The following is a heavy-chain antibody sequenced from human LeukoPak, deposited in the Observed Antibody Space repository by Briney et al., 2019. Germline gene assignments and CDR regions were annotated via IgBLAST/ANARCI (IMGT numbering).Heavy chain of an antibody. J-gene: IGHJ6*03. CDR2: IIPIFGTA. V-gene: IGHV1-69*05. Sequence: GASVKVSCKASGYTFTGFGVSWVRQAPGQGLEWMGGIIPIFGTANYAQKFQGRVTITTDASTSTAYMELSSLRSEDTAVYYCARNTDIVVVPAAGSRHYYYMDVWGKGTTVTVSS. CDR3: ARNTDIVVVPAAGSRHYYYMDV. CDR1: GYTFTGFG. D-gene: IGHD2-2*01.